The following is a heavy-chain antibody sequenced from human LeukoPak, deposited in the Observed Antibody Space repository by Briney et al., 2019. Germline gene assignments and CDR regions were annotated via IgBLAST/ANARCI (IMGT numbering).Heavy chain of an antibody. V-gene: IGHV3-23*01. D-gene: IGHD3-22*01. CDR1: GFTFSGYG. CDR2: ISGSGGST. CDR3: AKGPKYYYDSSGYYGTDY. J-gene: IGHJ4*02. Sequence: GGTLRLSGAASGFTFSGYGMSWVRQAPGKGLKWVSAISGSGGSTYYADSVKGRFTISRDNSKNTLYLQMNSLRAEDTAVYYCAKGPKYYYDSSGYYGTDYWGQGTLVTVSS.